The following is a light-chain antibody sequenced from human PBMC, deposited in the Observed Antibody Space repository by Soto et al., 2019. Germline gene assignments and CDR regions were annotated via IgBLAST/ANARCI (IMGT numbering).Light chain of an antibody. CDR3: QQYGSSPWT. Sequence: EIVLTQSPGTLSLSPGERATLSCRASQSVSSSYLAWYQQKPGQAPRLIIYGASSRETGIPERFSGSGSGTEFTLTISRLEPEDFEVDYCQQYGSSPWTFGQGTQVDIK. V-gene: IGKV3-20*01. CDR1: QSVSSSY. J-gene: IGKJ1*01. CDR2: GAS.